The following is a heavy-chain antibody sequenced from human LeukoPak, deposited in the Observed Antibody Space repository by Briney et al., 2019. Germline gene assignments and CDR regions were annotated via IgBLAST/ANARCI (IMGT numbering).Heavy chain of an antibody. J-gene: IGHJ3*02. Sequence: GGSLRLSCAASGFTFSSYWMHWVRQAPGKGLEWVSAISGSGGSTYYADSVKGRFTISRDNSKNTLYLQMNSLRAEDTAVYYCAKFARAMIVGRASFDIWGQGTMVTVSS. V-gene: IGHV3-23*01. CDR3: AKFARAMIVGRASFDI. CDR2: ISGSGGST. CDR1: GFTFSSYW. D-gene: IGHD3-22*01.